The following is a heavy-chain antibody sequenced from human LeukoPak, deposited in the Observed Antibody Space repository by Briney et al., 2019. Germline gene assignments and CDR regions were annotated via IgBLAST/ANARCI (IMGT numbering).Heavy chain of an antibody. D-gene: IGHD5-12*01. V-gene: IGHV3-15*01. CDR2: IKSKTDDGTT. CDR3: TTVGGYDYFDY. Sequence: GGSLRLSCAASGFTFTNVWMNWVRQAPGKGLEWVGRIKSKTDDGTTHYIAPVKGRFTISRDDSKSTLYLQMNSLKTEDTAMYYCTTVGGYDYFDYWGQGTLVTVSS. CDR1: GFTFTNVW. J-gene: IGHJ4*02.